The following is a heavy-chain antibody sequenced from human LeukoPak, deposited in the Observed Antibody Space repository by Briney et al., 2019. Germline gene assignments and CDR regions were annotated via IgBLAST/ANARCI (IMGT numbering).Heavy chain of an antibody. D-gene: IGHD6-19*01. J-gene: IGHJ4*02. Sequence: GGSLRLSCAASEFTFSSYSMNWVRQAPGKGLEWVSYITNSGNSKSYADSVKGRFTISRDNTKNSLYLQMNGLRAEDTAVYYCAKGGSSGWYYSDYWGQGTLVTVSS. CDR2: ITNSGNSK. CDR3: AKGGSSGWYYSDY. V-gene: IGHV3-48*01. CDR1: EFTFSSYS.